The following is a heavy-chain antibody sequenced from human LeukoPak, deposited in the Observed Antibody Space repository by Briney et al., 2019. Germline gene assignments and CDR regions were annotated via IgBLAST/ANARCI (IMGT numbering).Heavy chain of an antibody. J-gene: IGHJ4*02. Sequence: GGSLRLSCAASGFTVSGNHMSWVRQAPGKGLEWVSLIYSDRSTYYADSVKGRFTISRDNSKNTLYLQMNSLRAEDTAVYYCARVFPVINYFDYWGQGTLVTVSS. D-gene: IGHD2-21*01. V-gene: IGHV3-53*01. CDR3: ARVFPVINYFDY. CDR2: IYSDRST. CDR1: GFTVSGNH.